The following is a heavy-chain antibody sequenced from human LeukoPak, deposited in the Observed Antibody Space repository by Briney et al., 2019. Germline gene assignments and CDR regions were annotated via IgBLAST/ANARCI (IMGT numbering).Heavy chain of an antibody. CDR2: ISYDESDK. CDR1: GFTFNIYA. CDR3: ARAYFDSGGYYFHGY. V-gene: IGHV3-30*04. D-gene: IGHD3-22*01. J-gene: IGHJ4*02. Sequence: GGSLRLSCAASGFTFNIYAMHWVRQAPGKGLEWVAVISYDESDKYYADSVKGRFTISRDNSKNTLYLQMNSLRNEDTAVYYCARAYFDSGGYYFHGYWGQGTLVTVSS.